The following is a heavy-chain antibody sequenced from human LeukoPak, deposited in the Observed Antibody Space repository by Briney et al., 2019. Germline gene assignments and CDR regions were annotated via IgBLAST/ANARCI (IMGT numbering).Heavy chain of an antibody. CDR2: IYYSGST. V-gene: IGHV4-59*12. J-gene: IGHJ3*02. D-gene: IGHD3-22*01. Sequence: KPSETLSLTCTVSGGSISSYYWSWIRQPPGKGLEWIGYIYYSGSTYYNPSLKSRVTISVDTSKNQFSLKLSSVTAADTAVYYCARGDYYDSSGYLFDTDAFDIWGQGTMVTVSS. CDR1: GGSISSYY. CDR3: ARGDYYDSSGYLFDTDAFDI.